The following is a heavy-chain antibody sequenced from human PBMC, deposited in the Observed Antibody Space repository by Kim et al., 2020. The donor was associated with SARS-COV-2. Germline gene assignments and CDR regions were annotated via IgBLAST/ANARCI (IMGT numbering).Heavy chain of an antibody. CDR3: SHTDRRGSYIIAH. D-gene: IGHD6-6*01. J-gene: IGHJ4*02. V-gene: IGHV4-39*01. Sequence: SETLSLTCIVSGGAMSHSFYLWGGIRQSPGKGLEWIGTTSDTGGTYYDPSFRGRASISVETPRNHFSLRLTSVTAADTTVYDCSHTDRRGSYIIAHWGQGRLVTV. CDR1: GGAMSHSFYL. CDR2: TSDTGGT.